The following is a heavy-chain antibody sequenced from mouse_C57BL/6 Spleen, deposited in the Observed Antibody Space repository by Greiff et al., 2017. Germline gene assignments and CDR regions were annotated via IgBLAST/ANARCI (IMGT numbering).Heavy chain of an antibody. CDR2: IWRGGST. CDR1: GFSLTSYG. Sequence: VQLQQSGPGLVQPSQSLSITCTVSGFSLTSYGVHWVRQSPGKGLEWLGVIWRGGSTDYNAAFMSRLSITKDNSKSQVFFKMNSLQADDTAIYYCAKKDGSSYDYYAMDYWGQGTSVTVSS. D-gene: IGHD1-1*01. CDR3: AKKDGSSYDYYAMDY. J-gene: IGHJ4*01. V-gene: IGHV2-5*01.